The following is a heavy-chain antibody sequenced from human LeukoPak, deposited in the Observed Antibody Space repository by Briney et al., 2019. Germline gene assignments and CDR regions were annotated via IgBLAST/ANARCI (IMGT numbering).Heavy chain of an antibody. V-gene: IGHV5-51*01. Sequence: GESLKISCKGSGYSFTSYWIGWVRQMPGKGLEWMGIIYPGDSDTRYSPSFQGQVTISADKSISTAYLQWSSLKASDTAMYYCARSLSTHCDFWSGYYSIELAGWFDPWGQGTLVTVSS. CDR1: GYSFTSYW. CDR2: IYPGDSDT. CDR3: ARSLSTHCDFWSGYYSIELAGWFDP. J-gene: IGHJ5*02. D-gene: IGHD3-3*01.